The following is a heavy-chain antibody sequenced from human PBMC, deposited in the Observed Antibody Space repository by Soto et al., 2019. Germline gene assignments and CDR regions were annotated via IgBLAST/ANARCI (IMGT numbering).Heavy chain of an antibody. CDR1: GGSISSGDYY. CDR3: ARGYSSGQDFDY. CDR2: IYYSGST. Sequence: TLSLTCTVSGGSISSGDYYWSWIRQPPGKGLEWIGYIYYSGSTYYNPSLKSRVTISVDTSKNQFSLKLSSVTAADTAVYYCARGYSSGQDFDYCGQGTLVTVSS. D-gene: IGHD6-19*01. J-gene: IGHJ4*02. V-gene: IGHV4-30-4*01.